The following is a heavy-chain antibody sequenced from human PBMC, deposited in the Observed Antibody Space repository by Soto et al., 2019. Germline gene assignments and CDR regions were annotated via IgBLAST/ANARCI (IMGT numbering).Heavy chain of an antibody. CDR2: IYWDDDK. CDR1: GFSLTSGVG. D-gene: IGHD1-1*01. V-gene: IGHV2-5*02. CDR3: AHRSYPTGYFDF. Sequence: QITLKESGPTLLKPTQTLTLTCTFSGFSLTSGVGVGWIRQPPGKALEWLALIYWDDDKRDSPSLKSRLTITKDASKNQVLLTMTNMDPVDTATYSCAHRSYPTGYFDFWGQGILVTVSS. J-gene: IGHJ4*02.